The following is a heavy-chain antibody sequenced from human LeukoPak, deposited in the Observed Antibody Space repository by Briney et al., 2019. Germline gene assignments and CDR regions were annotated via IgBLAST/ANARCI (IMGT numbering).Heavy chain of an antibody. D-gene: IGHD3-10*01. CDR1: EFTVSSNY. J-gene: IGHJ4*02. V-gene: IGHV3-53*01. CDR2: IYSGGSN. Sequence: GGSLRLSCAASEFTVSSNYMSWVRQAPGKGLEWVSVIYSGGSNYYADSVKGRFTISRDNSKDTLYLQMNSLRVEDTAVYYCAGDSMGSYHFAHWGQGTLVTVSS. CDR3: AGDSMGSYHFAH.